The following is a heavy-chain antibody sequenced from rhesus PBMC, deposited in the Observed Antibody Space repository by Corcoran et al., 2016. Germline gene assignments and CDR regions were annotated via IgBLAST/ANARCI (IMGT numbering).Heavy chain of an antibody. D-gene: IGHD5-24*01. J-gene: IGHJ4*01. Sequence: QVQLQESGPGLVKPSETLSLTCAVSGGSISDDYYWSWIRSWISQPPGNGLEWIGYIEGSGGATTYRPPLKNRVPIPIDTSKNHFSLRLNSVTAADTAVYYCARARYSGYTYGAYFDYWGQGVLVTVSS. CDR2: IEGSGGAT. V-gene: IGHV4-106*01. CDR1: GGSISDDYYW. CDR3: ARARYSGYTYGAYFDY.